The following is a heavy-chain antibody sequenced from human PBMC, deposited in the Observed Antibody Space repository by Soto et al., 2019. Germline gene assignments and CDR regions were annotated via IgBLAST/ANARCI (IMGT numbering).Heavy chain of an antibody. CDR1: GFTFSTYA. CDR2: KSNDGINK. J-gene: IGHJ4*02. V-gene: IGHV3-30-3*01. D-gene: IGHD1-1*01. CDR3: AGTTKTMNY. Sequence: QVQLVESGGGVVQPGRSLRLSCAASGFTFSTYAMHWVRQAPGKGLEWVAVKSNDGINKYYIDSVKGRFTISRDNSKNTLYLQMNSLRPEDMAVYFCAGTTKTMNYWGQGTLVTVSS.